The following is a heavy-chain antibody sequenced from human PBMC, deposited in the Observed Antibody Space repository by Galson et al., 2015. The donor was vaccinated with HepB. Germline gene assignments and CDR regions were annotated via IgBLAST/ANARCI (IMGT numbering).Heavy chain of an antibody. D-gene: IGHD2-21*01. CDR2: INAGNGNT. J-gene: IGHJ5*02. CDR1: GYTFTSYA. V-gene: IGHV1-3*01. CDR3: ARGGVVVIAIVDWFDP. Sequence: SVKVSCKASGYTFTSYAMYWVRQAPGQRLEWMGWINAGNGNTKYSQKFQGRVTITRDTSASTAYMELSSLRSEDTAVYYCARGGVVVIAIVDWFDPWGQGTLVTVSS.